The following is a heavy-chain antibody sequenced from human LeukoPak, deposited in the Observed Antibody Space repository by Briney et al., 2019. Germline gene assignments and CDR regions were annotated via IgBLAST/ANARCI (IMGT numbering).Heavy chain of an antibody. J-gene: IGHJ4*02. V-gene: IGHV1-3*01. CDR2: INAGNGNT. Sequence: ASVTVSCTASGYTFTSYAMHWVRQAPGQRLEWMGWINAGNGNTKYSQKFQGRVTITRDTSASTAYMELSSLRSEDTAVYYCARGAAYCGGDCYADYWGQGTLVTVSS. CDR3: ARGAAYCGGDCYADY. CDR1: GYTFTSYA. D-gene: IGHD2-21*02.